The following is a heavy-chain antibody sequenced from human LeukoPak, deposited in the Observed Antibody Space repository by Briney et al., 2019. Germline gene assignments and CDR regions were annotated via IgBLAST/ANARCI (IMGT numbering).Heavy chain of an antibody. D-gene: IGHD5-24*01. CDR2: IYYSGST. Sequence: PSETLSLTCTVSGGSISSSSYYWGWIRQPPGKGLEWIGSIYYSGSTYYNPSLKSRVTISVDTSKNQFSLKLSSVTAADTAVYYCARVQLSPYFDYWGQGTLVTVSS. J-gene: IGHJ4*02. CDR3: ARVQLSPYFDY. CDR1: GGSISSSSYY. V-gene: IGHV4-39*07.